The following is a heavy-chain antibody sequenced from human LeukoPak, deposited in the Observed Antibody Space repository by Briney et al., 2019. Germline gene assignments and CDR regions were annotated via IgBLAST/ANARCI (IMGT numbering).Heavy chain of an antibody. Sequence: GGSLRLSCAASGFTFSSHWMHWVRQAPGKGLVWVSRINGDGSSTSYADSVKGRFTISRDNARNTLYLQMNSLRVEDTAVYYCAREWSGFGELPDYWGQGTLVTVSS. V-gene: IGHV3-74*01. CDR2: INGDGSST. D-gene: IGHD3-10*01. J-gene: IGHJ4*02. CDR3: AREWSGFGELPDY. CDR1: GFTFSSHW.